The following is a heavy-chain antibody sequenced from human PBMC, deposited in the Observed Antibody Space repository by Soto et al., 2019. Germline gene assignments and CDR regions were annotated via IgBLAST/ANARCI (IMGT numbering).Heavy chain of an antibody. D-gene: IGHD3-22*01. CDR2: IYYDGTT. CDR3: ARQGRNTKIVLVKHYAADF. J-gene: IGHJ6*02. CDR1: SGSISSTSYY. Sequence: SETLSLTCTVSSGSISSTSYYWAWIRQPPGKGLEWIGAIYYDGTTYYTESLKSRVSISVDTSKNQFSLKVNSVTAADTAVYFCARQGRNTKIVLVKHYAADFWGQGTGVPLSS. V-gene: IGHV4-39*01.